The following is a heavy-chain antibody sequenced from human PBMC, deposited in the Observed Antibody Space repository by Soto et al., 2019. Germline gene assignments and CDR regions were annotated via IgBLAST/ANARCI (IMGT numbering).Heavy chain of an antibody. CDR3: ARSGVYYDFWSGYLRGSWFDP. CDR1: GYTFTSYD. Sequence: ASVKVSCKASGYTFTSYDINWVLQATGQGLEWMGWMNPNSGNTGYAQKFQGRVTMTRNTSISTAYMELSSLRSEDTAVYYCARSGVYYDFWSGYLRGSWFDPWGQGTLVTVS. V-gene: IGHV1-8*01. CDR2: MNPNSGNT. J-gene: IGHJ5*02. D-gene: IGHD3-3*01.